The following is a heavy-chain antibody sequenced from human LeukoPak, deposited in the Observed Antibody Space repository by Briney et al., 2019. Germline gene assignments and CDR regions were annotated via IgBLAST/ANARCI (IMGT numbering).Heavy chain of an antibody. D-gene: IGHD2-2*01. Sequence: ASVKVSCKASGYTFTGYYMHWVRQAPGQGLEWMGWINPNSGGTNYAQKFQGRVTMTRDTSISTAYMELSRLRSDDTAVYYCARLKAVVVPAAMYSGAGTGYYFDHWGQGTLVTVSS. CDR1: GYTFTGYY. J-gene: IGHJ4*02. CDR2: INPNSGGT. CDR3: ARLKAVVVPAAMYSGAGTGYYFDH. V-gene: IGHV1-2*02.